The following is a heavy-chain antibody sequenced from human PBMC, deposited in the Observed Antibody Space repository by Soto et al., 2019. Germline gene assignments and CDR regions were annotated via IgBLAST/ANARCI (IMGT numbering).Heavy chain of an antibody. Sequence: SETLSLTCTVSGGSISSYYWSWIRQPPGKGLEWIGYIYYSGSTNYNPSLKSRVTISVDTSKNQFSLKLSSVTAADTAVYYCARAEIAARPRYYYYGMDVWGQGTTVTVSS. CDR3: ARAEIAARPRYYYYGMDV. J-gene: IGHJ6*02. CDR1: GGSISSYY. D-gene: IGHD6-6*01. V-gene: IGHV4-59*01. CDR2: IYYSGST.